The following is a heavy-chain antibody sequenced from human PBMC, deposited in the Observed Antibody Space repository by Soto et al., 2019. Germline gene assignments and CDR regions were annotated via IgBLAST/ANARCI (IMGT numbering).Heavy chain of an antibody. CDR1: GFTFSIYW. CDR2: IDNAGSSA. CDR3: TRVGGSVSGLDV. D-gene: IGHD1-26*01. J-gene: IGHJ6*02. Sequence: EVQLVESGGGLVQPGGSLRLSCAASGFTFSIYWMHWVRQAPGKGPVWVSRIDNAGSSARYADSVKGRFTISRDNATNTVHLLMISLRAADTAVSYCTRVGGSVSGLDVWGQGTTVTVSS. V-gene: IGHV3-74*01.